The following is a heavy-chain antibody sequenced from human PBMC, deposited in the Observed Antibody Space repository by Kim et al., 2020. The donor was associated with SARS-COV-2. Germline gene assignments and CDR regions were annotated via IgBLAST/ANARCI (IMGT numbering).Heavy chain of an antibody. V-gene: IGHV3-33*01. CDR1: GFTFSSYG. J-gene: IGHJ4*02. CDR3: ARDIYYYDSSGYYIGLGTVDY. D-gene: IGHD3-22*01. Sequence: GGSLRLSCAASGFTFSSYGMHWVRQAPGKGLEWVAVIWYDGSNKYYADSVKGRFTISRDNSKNTLYLQMNSLRAEDTAVYYCARDIYYYDSSGYYIGLGTVDYWGQGTLVTVSS. CDR2: IWYDGSNK.